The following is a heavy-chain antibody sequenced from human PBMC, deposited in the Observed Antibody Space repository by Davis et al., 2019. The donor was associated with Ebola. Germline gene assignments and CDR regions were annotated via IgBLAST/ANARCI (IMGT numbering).Heavy chain of an antibody. Sequence: PSETLSLTCTVSGGSISSYYWSWIRQPPGKGLEWIGYIYYSGSTNYNPSLKSRVTISVDTSKNQFSLKLSSVTAADTAVYYCARGGKVGIAARRPGYYYYYMDVWGKGTTVTVSS. D-gene: IGHD6-6*01. V-gene: IGHV4-59*12. CDR1: GGSISSYY. CDR3: ARGGKVGIAARRPGYYYYYMDV. CDR2: IYYSGST. J-gene: IGHJ6*03.